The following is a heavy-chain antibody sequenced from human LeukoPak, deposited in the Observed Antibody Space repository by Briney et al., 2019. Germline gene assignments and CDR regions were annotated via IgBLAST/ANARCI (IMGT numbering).Heavy chain of an antibody. CDR2: ISSRSRTI. CDR1: GFTFSSYS. D-gene: IGHD3-10*01. Sequence: GGSLRLSCAASGFTFSSYSMNWVRQAPGKGLEWVSYISSRSRTIYYADSVKGRFTISRDNAKNSLSLQMNSLRAEDTAVYYCARDREGFGESYFDYWGQGTLVTVSS. CDR3: ARDREGFGESYFDY. J-gene: IGHJ4*02. V-gene: IGHV3-48*04.